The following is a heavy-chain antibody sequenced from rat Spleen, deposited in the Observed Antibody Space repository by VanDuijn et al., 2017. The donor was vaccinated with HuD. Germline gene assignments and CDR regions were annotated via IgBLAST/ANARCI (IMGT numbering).Heavy chain of an antibody. CDR3: ATYGGLRKWFAY. Sequence: EMQLVESGGGLAQPGSSLKLSCVASGFTFSDHDMAWVRQAPTKGLEWVASISPSDGRIYYRDSVKGRFTVSRDDAKSTLYLQMDSLRSEDTATYYCATYGGLRKWFAYWGQGTLVTVSS. D-gene: IGHD4-1*01. J-gene: IGHJ3*01. CDR1: GFTFSDHD. CDR2: ISPSDGRI. V-gene: IGHV5-27*01.